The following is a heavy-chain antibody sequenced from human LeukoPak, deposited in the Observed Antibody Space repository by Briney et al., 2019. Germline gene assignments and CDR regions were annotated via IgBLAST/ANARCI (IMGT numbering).Heavy chain of an antibody. D-gene: IGHD6-19*01. CDR1: GYTFTSYG. V-gene: IGHV1-18*01. J-gene: IGHJ4*02. CDR2: ISAYNGNT. Sequence: ASVKVSCKASGYTFTSYGISWVRQAPGQGLEWMGWISAYNGNTNYAQKLQGRVTMTTDTSTSTAYMELRSLRSDDTAVYYCARGPLSKRGWLVLGYWGQGTLVTVSS. CDR3: ARGPLSKRGWLVLGY.